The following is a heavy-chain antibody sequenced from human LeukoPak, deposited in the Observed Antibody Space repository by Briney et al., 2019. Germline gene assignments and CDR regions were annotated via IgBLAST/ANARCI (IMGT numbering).Heavy chain of an antibody. CDR1: GYTFTSYG. J-gene: IGHJ4*02. CDR3: ASLFSGYCSSTSCPSDY. V-gene: IGHV1-18*01. Sequence: ASVKVSCKASGYTFTSYGISWVRQAPGQGLECMGWISAYNGNTNYAQKLQGRVTMTTDTSTSTAYMELRSLRSDDTAVYYCASLFSGYCSSTSCPSDYWGQGTLVTVSS. CDR2: ISAYNGNT. D-gene: IGHD2-2*01.